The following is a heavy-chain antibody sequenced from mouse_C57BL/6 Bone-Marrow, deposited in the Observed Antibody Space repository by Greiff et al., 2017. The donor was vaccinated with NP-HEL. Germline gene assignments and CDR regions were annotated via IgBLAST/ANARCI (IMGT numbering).Heavy chain of an antibody. CDR3: ASAGITTVVATRAMDY. Sequence: QVQLQQPGAELVMPGASVKLSCKASGYTFTSYWMHWVKQRPGQGLEWIGEIDPSDSYTNYNQKFKGKSTLTVDKSSRTAYMQLSSLTSEDSAVYYCASAGITTVVATRAMDYWGQGTSVTVSS. CDR1: GYTFTSYW. V-gene: IGHV1-69*01. D-gene: IGHD1-1*01. J-gene: IGHJ4*01. CDR2: IDPSDSYT.